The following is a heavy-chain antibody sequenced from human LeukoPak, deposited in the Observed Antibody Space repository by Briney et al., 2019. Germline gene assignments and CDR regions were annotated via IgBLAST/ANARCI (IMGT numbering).Heavy chain of an antibody. J-gene: IGHJ4*02. V-gene: IGHV1-18*01. CDR1: GYTFTSYG. Sequence: ASVKVSCKASGYTFTSYGISWVRQAPGQGLEWIGWISAYNGNTNYAQKFQGRVTMTRDTSISTAYMELSRLRSDDTAVYYCAGFGELLSWGQGTLVTVSS. CDR3: AGFGELLS. D-gene: IGHD3-10*01. CDR2: ISAYNGNT.